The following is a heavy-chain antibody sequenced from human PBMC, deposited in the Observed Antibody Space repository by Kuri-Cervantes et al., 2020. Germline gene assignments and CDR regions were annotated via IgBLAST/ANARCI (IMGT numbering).Heavy chain of an antibody. CDR2: IIPIFGTA. CDR3: ARGLMNYYDSSLGGVY. Sequence: SVKVSCKAPGGTFSSYAISWLRQAPGQGLEWKGGIIPIFGTANYAQKFQGRVTITTDESTSTAYMELSSLSSEGTAVYYCARGLMNYYDSSLGGVYWGQGTLVTVSS. D-gene: IGHD3-22*01. J-gene: IGHJ4*02. V-gene: IGHV1-69*05. CDR1: GGTFSSYA.